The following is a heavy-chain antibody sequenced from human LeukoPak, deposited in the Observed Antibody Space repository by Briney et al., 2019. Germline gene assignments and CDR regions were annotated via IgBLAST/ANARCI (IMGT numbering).Heavy chain of an antibody. Sequence: GGSLRLSCAASGFTFSSYAMSWVRQAPGKGLEWVSAISGSGGSTYYADSVKGRFTISRDNSKSTLFLQMNSQRAEDTAVYYCAKDPRVGSRVATPCHWGQGTLVTVSS. CDR3: AKDPRVGSRVATPCH. CDR2: ISGSGGST. V-gene: IGHV3-23*01. J-gene: IGHJ4*02. CDR1: GFTFSSYA. D-gene: IGHD5-24*01.